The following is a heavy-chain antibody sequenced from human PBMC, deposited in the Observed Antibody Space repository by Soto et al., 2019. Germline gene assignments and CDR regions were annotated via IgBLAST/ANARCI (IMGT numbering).Heavy chain of an antibody. CDR2: IIPIFGTA. J-gene: IGHJ4*02. V-gene: IGHV1-69*13. CDR3: ARVGPALKTDYYDSSGYYSYFDY. D-gene: IGHD3-22*01. Sequence: ASVKVSCKASGGTFSSYAISWVRQAPGQGLEWMGGIIPIFGTANYAQKYQGRVTITADESTSTAYMELSSLRSEDTSVYYCARVGPALKTDYYDSSGYYSYFDYWGQGTLVTVSS. CDR1: GGTFSSYA.